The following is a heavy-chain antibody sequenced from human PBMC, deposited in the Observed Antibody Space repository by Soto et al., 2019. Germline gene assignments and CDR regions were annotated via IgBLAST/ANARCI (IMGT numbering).Heavy chain of an antibody. J-gene: IGHJ4*02. D-gene: IGHD3-10*01. CDR2: ISSSSSYT. Sequence: SLLHSSAACGFYCRGYYMSWIRQAPGKGREWVSYISSSSSYTNYADSVKGRFTISRDNAKNSLYLQMNSLRAEDTAVYYCASTGTLSGSSAHDYWGQGTLVTVSS. CDR3: ASTGTLSGSSAHDY. CDR1: GFYCRGYY. V-gene: IGHV3-11*06.